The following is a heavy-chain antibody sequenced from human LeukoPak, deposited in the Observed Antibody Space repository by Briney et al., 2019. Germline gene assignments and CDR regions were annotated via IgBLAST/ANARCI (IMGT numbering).Heavy chain of an antibody. CDR1: GFMFDDYD. CDR2: FSGSGGNT. Sequence: GGSLRLSCVASGFMFDDYDMSWVRQAPGKGLEWVSTFSGSGGNTYYADSVKGRFTISRDNSKNTLYLQMNSLRAEDTAVYYCAKSGLNRFDYWGQGTLVTVSS. V-gene: IGHV3-23*01. D-gene: IGHD2-15*01. CDR3: AKSGLNRFDY. J-gene: IGHJ4*02.